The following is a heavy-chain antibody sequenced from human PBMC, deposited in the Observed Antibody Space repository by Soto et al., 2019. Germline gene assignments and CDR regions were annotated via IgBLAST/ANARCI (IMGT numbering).Heavy chain of an antibody. Sequence: GGSLRLSCAASGFTFSSYWMSWVRQAPGKGLEWVANIKQDGSEKYYVDSVKGRFTISRDNAKNSLYLQMNSLRAEDTAVYYCVRGYCSGGSCYGGVGYWGQGTLVTVSS. V-gene: IGHV3-7*04. J-gene: IGHJ4*02. CDR1: GFTFSSYW. CDR2: IKQDGSEK. D-gene: IGHD2-15*01. CDR3: VRGYCSGGSCYGGVGY.